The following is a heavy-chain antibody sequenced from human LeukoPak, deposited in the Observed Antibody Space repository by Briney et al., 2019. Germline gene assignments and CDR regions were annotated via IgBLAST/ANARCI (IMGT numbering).Heavy chain of an antibody. CDR1: GFTFSSYW. CDR2: IKQDGSQK. V-gene: IGHV3-7*03. CDR3: ARNNGMDV. Sequence: GGSLRLSCAASGFTFSSYWMSWVRQAPGKGLEWVANIKQDGSQKYYVDSVKGRFSISRDNAKNSLYLQMNSLRAEDTALYHCARNNGMDVWGQGTTVIVSS. J-gene: IGHJ6*02.